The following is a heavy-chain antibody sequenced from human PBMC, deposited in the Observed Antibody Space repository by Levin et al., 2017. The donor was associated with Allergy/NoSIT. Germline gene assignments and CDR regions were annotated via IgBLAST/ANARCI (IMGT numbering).Heavy chain of an antibody. CDR1: GYTFTTDG. V-gene: IGHV1-18*01. J-gene: IGHJ6*02. CDR3: ARGGISAYGLGV. D-gene: IGHD1-26*01. CDR2: ISAYNGDT. Sequence: AASVKVSCKASGYTFTTDGITWVRQAPGQGLEWMGWISAYNGDTNYAQKLQGRVTMTTDTSTNTAYMELRSLTYDDTAVYYCARGGISAYGLGVWGQGTTVTVSS.